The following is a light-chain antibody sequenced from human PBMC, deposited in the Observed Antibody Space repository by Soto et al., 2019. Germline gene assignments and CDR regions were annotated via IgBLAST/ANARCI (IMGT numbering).Light chain of an antibody. V-gene: IGLV2-14*01. CDR3: SSYTSSSTLMV. J-gene: IGLJ2*01. CDR2: DVS. Sequence: QSVLTQPASVSGSPGQSITISCTGTSSDVGGYNYVSWYQQHPARAPKLMIYDVSDRPSGVSNRFSGSKSGNTASLTISGLQAEDEVDYYCSSYTSSSTLMVFGGGTKRTVL. CDR1: SSDVGGYNY.